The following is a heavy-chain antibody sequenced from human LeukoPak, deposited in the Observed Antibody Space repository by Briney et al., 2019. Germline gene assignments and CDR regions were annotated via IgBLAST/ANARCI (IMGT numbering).Heavy chain of an antibody. J-gene: IGHJ4*02. D-gene: IGHD3-3*01. CDR3: ARQDYDFWSGFWLRYYFDY. V-gene: IGHV4-39*01. CDR2: IYYSGST. CDR1: GGSISSSSYY. Sequence: SETLSLTCTVSGGSISSSSYYWGWIRQPPGKGLEWIGSIYYSGSTYYNPSLKGRVTISVDTSKNQFSLKLSSVTAADTAVYYCARQDYDFWSGFWLRYYFDYWGQGTLVTVSS.